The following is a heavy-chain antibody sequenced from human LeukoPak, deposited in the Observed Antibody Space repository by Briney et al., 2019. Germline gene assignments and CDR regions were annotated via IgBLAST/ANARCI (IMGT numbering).Heavy chain of an antibody. J-gene: IGHJ4*02. V-gene: IGHV3-23*01. Sequence: PGGSLRLSCAASGFTFSSYGMSWVRQAPGKGLEWVSAISGSGGSTYYADSVKGRFTISRDNSKNTLYLQMNSLRAEDTAVYYCAKESFDCSGGSCYGRFDYWGQGTLVTVSS. D-gene: IGHD2-15*01. CDR3: AKESFDCSGGSCYGRFDY. CDR1: GFTFSSYG. CDR2: ISGSGGST.